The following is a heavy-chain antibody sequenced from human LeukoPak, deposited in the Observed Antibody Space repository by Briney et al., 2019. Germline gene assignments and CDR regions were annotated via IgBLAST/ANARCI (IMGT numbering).Heavy chain of an antibody. Sequence: GGSLRLSCAASGFTFSSYDMHWVRQATGKGLEWVSAIGTAGDTYYPGSVKGRFTISRENAKNSLYLPMNSLRAGDTAVYYCARGGSSGYYYPGDAFDIWGQGTMVTVSS. J-gene: IGHJ3*02. CDR2: IGTAGDT. D-gene: IGHD3-22*01. CDR3: ARGGSSGYYYPGDAFDI. V-gene: IGHV3-13*01. CDR1: GFTFSSYD.